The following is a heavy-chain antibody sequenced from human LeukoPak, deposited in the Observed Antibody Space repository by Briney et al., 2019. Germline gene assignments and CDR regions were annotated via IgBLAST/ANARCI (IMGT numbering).Heavy chain of an antibody. J-gene: IGHJ6*03. V-gene: IGHV1-2*06. Sequence: ASVKVSCKASGYTFTGYYMHWVRQAPGQGLEWMGRINPNSGGTNYAQKFQGRVTMTRDTSISTAYMELSRLRSDDTAVYYCARLRYYYYYMDVWGKGTTVTVSS. CDR2: INPNSGGT. CDR3: ARLRYYYYYMDV. CDR1: GYTFTGYY.